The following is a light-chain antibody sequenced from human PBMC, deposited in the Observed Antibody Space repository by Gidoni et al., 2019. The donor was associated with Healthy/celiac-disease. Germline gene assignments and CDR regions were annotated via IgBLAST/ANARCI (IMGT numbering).Light chain of an antibody. CDR3: QQRSNWPRT. CDR1: QSVSSY. J-gene: IGKJ1*01. V-gene: IGKV3-11*01. Sequence: TRPLLPVEGATLTGRASQSVSSYLAWYQQKPGQAPMLLIYDASNRATGIPARFSGSGSETDFTLTISSLEPEDFAVYYCQQRSNWPRTFGQGTKVEIK. CDR2: DAS.